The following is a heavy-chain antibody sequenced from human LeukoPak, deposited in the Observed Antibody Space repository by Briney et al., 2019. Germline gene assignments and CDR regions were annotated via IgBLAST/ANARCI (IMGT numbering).Heavy chain of an antibody. CDR2: ISYDGSNK. J-gene: IGHJ4*02. D-gene: IGHD6-13*01. V-gene: IGHV3-30-3*01. CDR1: GFTFSSYA. CDR3: AKDSPIWTIAAAGTLDY. Sequence: GGSLRLSCAASGFTFSSYAMHWVRQAPGKGLEWVAVISYDGSNKYYADSVKGRFTISRDNSKNTLYLQMNSLRAEDTAVYYCAKDSPIWTIAAAGTLDYWGQGTLVTVSS.